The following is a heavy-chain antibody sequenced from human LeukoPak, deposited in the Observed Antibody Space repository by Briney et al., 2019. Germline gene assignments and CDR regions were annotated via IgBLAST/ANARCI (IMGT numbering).Heavy chain of an antibody. Sequence: GGSLRLSCAASGFTLSSYAMGWVRRAPGKGLEWVSAISGSGGSTYFADSVKGRFTISRDNSKNTLSLQMNSLRVEDTAVYYCARVPRYCSGGSCFGGYFDYWGQGTLVTVSS. CDR3: ARVPRYCSGGSCFGGYFDY. CDR2: ISGSGGST. J-gene: IGHJ4*02. CDR1: GFTLSSYA. V-gene: IGHV3-23*01. D-gene: IGHD2-15*01.